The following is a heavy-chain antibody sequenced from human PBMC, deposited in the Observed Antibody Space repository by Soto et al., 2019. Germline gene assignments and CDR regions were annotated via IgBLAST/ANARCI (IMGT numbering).Heavy chain of an antibody. V-gene: IGHV1-18*01. Sequence: QVQLVQSGAEVKNPGASVKVSCKASGYTFTRYGIGWARQAPGQGLEWMGWINTYNGNTNYAQNVQGRVTLTTDTTTSTADMELRSLRSNETAIYDCAMVDVYVTPSPQDVWGQGTTVIVSS. J-gene: IGHJ6*02. CDR3: AMVDVYVTPSPQDV. CDR2: INTYNGNT. CDR1: GYTFTRYG. D-gene: IGHD3-16*01.